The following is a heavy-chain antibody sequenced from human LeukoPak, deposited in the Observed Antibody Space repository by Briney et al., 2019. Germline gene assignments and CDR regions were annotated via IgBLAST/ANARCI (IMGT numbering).Heavy chain of an antibody. CDR1: GYTFTNYY. V-gene: IGHV1-46*01. Sequence: GASVKVSCKASGYTFTNYYMHWVRQTPGQGLEWMAIMNPGGGSTTYAQKLQGRATMTRDTSADTSTTTVYMELNSLRSEDTAVYYCAKAVSWKFDYWGQGTLVTVSS. J-gene: IGHJ4*02. D-gene: IGHD6-13*01. CDR2: MNPGGGST. CDR3: AKAVSWKFDY.